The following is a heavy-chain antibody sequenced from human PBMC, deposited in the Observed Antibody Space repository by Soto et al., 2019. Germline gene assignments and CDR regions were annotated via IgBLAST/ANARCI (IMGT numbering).Heavy chain of an antibody. V-gene: IGHV3-74*01. Sequence: EVQLVDSGGGLVQPGGSLRLSCAASGFTFSSYWMYGVRQAPGKGLEWVSHMNNDGSYTIYAESVKGRFTFSRDNAKNTLYLQMNSLRAEDTAVYYCVRGGYMHACDIWGQGTMVTVSS. D-gene: IGHD6-13*01. CDR2: MNNDGSYT. CDR3: VRGGYMHACDI. CDR1: GFTFSSYW. J-gene: IGHJ3*02.